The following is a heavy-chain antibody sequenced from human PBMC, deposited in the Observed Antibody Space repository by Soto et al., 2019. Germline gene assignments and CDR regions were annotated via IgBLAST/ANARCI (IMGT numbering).Heavy chain of an antibody. J-gene: IGHJ4*02. CDR3: ARRGSGSYYDY. CDR1: GFTFSSFG. V-gene: IGHV3-30*03. CDR2: ISYDGSNK. D-gene: IGHD1-26*01. Sequence: GGSLRLSCAASGFTFSSFGMHWVRQAPGKGLEWVAVISYDGSNKYYADSVKGRFTISRDNSKNTLYLQMNSLRAEDTAVYYCARRGSGSYYDYWGQGTLVTVSS.